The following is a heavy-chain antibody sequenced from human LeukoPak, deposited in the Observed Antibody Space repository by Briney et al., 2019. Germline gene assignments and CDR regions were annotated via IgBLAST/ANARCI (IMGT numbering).Heavy chain of an antibody. CDR1: GGSVSNYY. Sequence: SETLSLTCSVSGGSVSNYYWSWIRQPPGKGLEWIGSIYYSGRTNYNPSLESRVTISVDPSKNQFSLQLTSVTAADTAVYYCAKGSGWYYYWGQEPLVTVSS. D-gene: IGHD6-19*01. J-gene: IGHJ4*02. CDR3: AKGSGWYYY. V-gene: IGHV4-59*02. CDR2: IYYSGRT.